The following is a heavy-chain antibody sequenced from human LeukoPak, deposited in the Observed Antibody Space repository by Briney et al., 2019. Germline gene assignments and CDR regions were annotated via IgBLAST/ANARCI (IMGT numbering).Heavy chain of an antibody. Sequence: SETLSLTCTVSGGSISSGDYYWSWLRHPPGRGLEWIGYIYYSGSTYYNPSLKSRVTISVATSKNQFSLKLSSVTAADTAVYYCAREGAAYCGGDCYDWGQGTLVTVSS. CDR2: IYYSGST. CDR3: AREGAAYCGGDCYD. CDR1: GGSISSGDYY. V-gene: IGHV4-30-4*01. J-gene: IGHJ4*02. D-gene: IGHD2-21*02.